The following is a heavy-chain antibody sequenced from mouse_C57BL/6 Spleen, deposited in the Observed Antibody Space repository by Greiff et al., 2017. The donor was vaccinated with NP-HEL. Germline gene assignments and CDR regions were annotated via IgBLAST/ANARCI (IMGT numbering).Heavy chain of an antibody. CDR2: INPSSGYT. CDR3: ARQSPFITTVGATSPFAY. V-gene: IGHV1-7*01. D-gene: IGHD1-1*01. CDR1: GYTFTSYW. J-gene: IGHJ3*01. Sequence: QVQLKESGAELAKPGASVKLSCKASGYTFTSYWMHWVKQRPGQGLEWIGYINPSSGYTKYNQKFKDKATLTADKSSSTAYMQLSSLTYEDSAVYYSARQSPFITTVGATSPFAYWGQGTLVTVSA.